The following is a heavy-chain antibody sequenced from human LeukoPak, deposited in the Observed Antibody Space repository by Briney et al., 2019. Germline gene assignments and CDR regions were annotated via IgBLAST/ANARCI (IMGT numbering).Heavy chain of an antibody. V-gene: IGHV4-34*01. J-gene: IGHJ3*02. CDR3: ARGPLRVYVFDI. CDR1: GGSFSGYY. Sequence: SETLCLTCGVYGGSFSGYYWAWIRQPPGKGLEWIGEIHHSGATNYDPALKSRATISGDSSKNQISLKLRSVTAADTAVYYCARGPLRVYVFDIWGQGTLVTVSS. D-gene: IGHD3-10*01. CDR2: IHHSGAT.